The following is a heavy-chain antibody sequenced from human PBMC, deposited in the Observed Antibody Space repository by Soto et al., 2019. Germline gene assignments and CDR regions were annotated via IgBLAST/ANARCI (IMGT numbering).Heavy chain of an antibody. CDR3: ARAVRLGELSLFDY. Sequence: SETLSLTCTVSGGSISSGGYYWSWIRQHPGKGLEWIGYIYYSGSTYYNPSLKSRVTISVDTSKNQSSLKLSSVTAADTAVYYCARAVRLGELSLFDYWGQGTLVTVSS. V-gene: IGHV4-31*03. D-gene: IGHD3-16*02. J-gene: IGHJ4*02. CDR2: IYYSGST. CDR1: GGSISSGGYY.